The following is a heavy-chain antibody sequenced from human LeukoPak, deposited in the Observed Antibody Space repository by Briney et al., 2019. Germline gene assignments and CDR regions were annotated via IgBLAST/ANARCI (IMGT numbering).Heavy chain of an antibody. Sequence: GASVKVSCKASGGTFSSYAISWVRQAPGQGLEWMGRIIPIFGIANYAQKFQGRVTITADKSTSTAYMELSSLRSEDTAVYYCARVGPCGGDCYTVYYYYGMDVWGQGTTVTVSS. CDR2: IIPIFGIA. D-gene: IGHD2-21*02. J-gene: IGHJ6*02. CDR3: ARVGPCGGDCYTVYYYYGMDV. V-gene: IGHV1-69*04. CDR1: GGTFSSYA.